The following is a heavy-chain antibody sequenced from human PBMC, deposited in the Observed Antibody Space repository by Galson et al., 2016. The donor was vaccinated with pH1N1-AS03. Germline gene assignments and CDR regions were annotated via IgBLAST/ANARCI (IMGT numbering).Heavy chain of an antibody. D-gene: IGHD6-19*01. J-gene: IGHJ4*02. CDR1: GFPFSGYS. CDR3: ARDGPPQGISVAGSFDF. V-gene: IGHV3-21*01. CDR2: ISTSSSSI. Sequence: SLRLSCAASGFPFSGYSMNWVRQAPGKGLEWVSFISTSSSSIYYADSVKGRFTISRDNAQKLLYLQMNSLRDEDTAVYYCARDGPPQGISVAGSFDFWGQGTLVTVSS.